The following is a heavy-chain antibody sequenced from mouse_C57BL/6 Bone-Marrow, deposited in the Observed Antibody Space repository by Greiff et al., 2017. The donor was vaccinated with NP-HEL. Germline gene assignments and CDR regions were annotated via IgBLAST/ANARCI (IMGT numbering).Heavy chain of an antibody. D-gene: IGHD2-1*01. CDR1: GYTFTSYW. J-gene: IGHJ4*01. CDR3: ARELLGWYAMDY. Sequence: QVQLQQPGAELVMPGASVKLSCKASGYTFTSYWMHWVKQRPGQGLEWIGEIDPSDSYTNYNQKFKGKSTLTVDKSSSTAYMQLSSLTSEDSAVYYCARELLGWYAMDYWGQGTSVTVSS. CDR2: IDPSDSYT. V-gene: IGHV1-69*01.